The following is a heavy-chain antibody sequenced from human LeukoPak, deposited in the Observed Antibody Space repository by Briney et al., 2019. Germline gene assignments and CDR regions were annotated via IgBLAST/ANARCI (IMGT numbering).Heavy chain of an antibody. D-gene: IGHD6-19*01. J-gene: IGHJ4*02. CDR1: GFTFSSYS. CDR3: ARESGAEAGHFDY. V-gene: IGHV3-48*01. CDR2: ISSSIITI. Sequence: GGSLRLSCAASGFTFSSYSMNWVRQAPGKGLEWVSYISSSIITIYYTDSVKGRFAISRDNAKNSLYLQMNSLRAEDTAVYYCARESGAEAGHFDYWGQGTLVTVSS.